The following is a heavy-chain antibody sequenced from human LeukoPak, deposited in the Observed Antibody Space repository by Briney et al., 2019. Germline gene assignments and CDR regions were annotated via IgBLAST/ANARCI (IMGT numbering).Heavy chain of an antibody. CDR1: GGTFGSYA. CDR3: ARAEGYSSSWYTWFDP. V-gene: IGHV1-69*05. D-gene: IGHD6-13*01. Sequence: VASVKVSCKASGGTFGSYAISWVRQAPGQGLEWMGGIIPIFGTANYAQKFQGRVTITTDESTSTAYMGLSSLRSEDTAVYYCARAEGYSSSWYTWFDPWGQGTLVTVSS. CDR2: IIPIFGTA. J-gene: IGHJ5*02.